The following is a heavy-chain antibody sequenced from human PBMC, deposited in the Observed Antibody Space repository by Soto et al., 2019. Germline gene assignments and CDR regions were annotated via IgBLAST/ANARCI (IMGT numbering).Heavy chain of an antibody. V-gene: IGHV3-23*01. CDR1: GFTFSSYA. D-gene: IGHD2-15*01. CDR3: AKVLIVVVVAAPDY. CDR2: ISGSGGST. J-gene: IGHJ4*02. Sequence: EVQLLESGGGLVQPGGSLRLSCAASGFTFSSYAMSWVRQAPGKGLEWVSAISGSGGSTYYADSVKGRFTISRDNSKNTLYLQMNSLRDEDTAVYYCAKVLIVVVVAAPDYWGQGTLVTVSS.